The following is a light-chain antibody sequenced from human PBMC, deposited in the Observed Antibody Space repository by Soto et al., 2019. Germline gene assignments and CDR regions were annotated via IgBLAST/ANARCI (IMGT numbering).Light chain of an antibody. V-gene: IGKV1-12*01. CDR2: TAS. CDR3: LQVYSFPRT. J-gene: IGKJ1*01. CDR1: RAIGDR. Sequence: DIQMTQSPSALSAVVGDRVTITCRVSRAIGDRLAWFQQKPGKAPRFLIQTASNLQGGVPSRFSGSGSGTEFILSINSLQPEDIGTYYCLQVYSFPRTFGQGTKVEVK.